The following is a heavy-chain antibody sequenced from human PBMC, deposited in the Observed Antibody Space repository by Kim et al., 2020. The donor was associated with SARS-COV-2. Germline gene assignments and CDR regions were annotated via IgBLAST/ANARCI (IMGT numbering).Heavy chain of an antibody. V-gene: IGHV6-1*01. Sequence: YSSYAVSVKSRITINPDTSKNQFALQLKSVAPEDTAVYYCARTDSGYIDCWGQGTLVTVSS. CDR2: YS. J-gene: IGHJ4*02. D-gene: IGHD6-19*01. CDR3: ARTDSGYIDC.